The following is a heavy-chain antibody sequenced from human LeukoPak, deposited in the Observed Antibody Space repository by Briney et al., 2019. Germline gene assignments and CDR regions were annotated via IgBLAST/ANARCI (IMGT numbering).Heavy chain of an antibody. CDR2: IKQDGSEK. D-gene: IGHD6-19*01. V-gene: IGHV3-7*01. CDR1: GFIYSHFA. J-gene: IGHJ4*02. Sequence: GGSLRLSCAASGFIYSHFAMSWVRQAPGKGLEWVANIKQDGSEKYYLDSVKGRFIISRDNAENSLYLQMNSLRAEDTALYYCARDHGTGWYVDYFDYWGQGTPVTVSS. CDR3: ARDHGTGWYVDYFDY.